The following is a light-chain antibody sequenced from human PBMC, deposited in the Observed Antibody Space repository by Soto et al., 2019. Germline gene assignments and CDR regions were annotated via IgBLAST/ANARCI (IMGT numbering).Light chain of an antibody. CDR2: KAS. J-gene: IGKJ2*01. CDR1: QSISSW. V-gene: IGKV1-5*03. Sequence: DIQMTQSPSTLSESVGDRVTITCRASQSISSWLAWYQQKPGKAPKLLISKASSLESGVPPRFSGSGSGTEFTLTISSLQPDDFATYYCQQYISSPVTFGQGTKLEIK. CDR3: QQYISSPVT.